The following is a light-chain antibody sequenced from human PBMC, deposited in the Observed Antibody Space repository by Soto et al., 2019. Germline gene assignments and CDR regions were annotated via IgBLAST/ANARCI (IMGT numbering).Light chain of an antibody. CDR2: NTS. CDR1: TGAVTSGYY. V-gene: IGLV7-43*01. CDR3: LLYYGGTKVI. J-gene: IGLJ2*01. Sequence: QAVVTQEPSLTVSPGGTVTLPCAASTGAVTSGYYPNWFQQKPGLTPRALIDNTSNKHSWTPARFFGSLLGGKAALTLSGVQAEDEAEYYCLLYYGGTKVIFGGGTKLTVL.